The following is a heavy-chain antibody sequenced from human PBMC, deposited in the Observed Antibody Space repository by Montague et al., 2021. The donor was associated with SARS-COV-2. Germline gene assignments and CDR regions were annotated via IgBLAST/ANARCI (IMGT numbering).Heavy chain of an antibody. CDR3: ASELLLHDAFDN. Sequence: SLRLSCPASGFTFSSYAMHWVRQAPGKGLEWVAVISYDGSNKYYADSVKGRFTISRDNSKNTLYLQMNSLRAEDTAVYCCASELLLHDAFDNWGQGTMVTVSS. CDR1: GFTFSSYA. D-gene: IGHD3-22*01. V-gene: IGHV3-30-3*01. J-gene: IGHJ3*02. CDR2: ISYDGSNK.